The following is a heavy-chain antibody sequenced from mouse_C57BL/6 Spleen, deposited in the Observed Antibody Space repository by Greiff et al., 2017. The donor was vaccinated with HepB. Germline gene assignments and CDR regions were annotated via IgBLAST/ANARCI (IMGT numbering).Heavy chain of an antibody. CDR3: ARGELGSSDFDY. V-gene: IGHV1-82*01. Sequence: VQLQQSGPELVKPGASVKISCKASGYAFSSSWMNWVKQRPGKGLEWIGRIYPGDGDTNYNGKFKGKATLTADKSSSTAYMQLSSLTSEDSAVYFCARGELGSSDFDYWGQGTTLTVSS. CDR2: IYPGDGDT. D-gene: IGHD1-3*01. CDR1: GYAFSSSW. J-gene: IGHJ2*01.